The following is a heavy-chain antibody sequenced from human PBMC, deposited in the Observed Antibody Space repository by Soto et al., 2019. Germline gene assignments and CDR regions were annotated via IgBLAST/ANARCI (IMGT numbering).Heavy chain of an antibody. CDR2: ISYDGSNK. J-gene: IGHJ4*02. CDR1: GFTFSSYG. Sequence: QLGGSLRLYCAASGFTFSSYGMHWVRQAPGKGLEWVAVISYDGSNKYYADSVKGRFTISRDNSKNTLYLQMNSLRAEDTAVYYCAKDFRFGYYFDYWGQGTLVTVSS. D-gene: IGHD3-10*01. CDR3: AKDFRFGYYFDY. V-gene: IGHV3-30*18.